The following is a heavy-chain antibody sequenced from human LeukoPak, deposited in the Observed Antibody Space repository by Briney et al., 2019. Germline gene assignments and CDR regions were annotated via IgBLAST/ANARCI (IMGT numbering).Heavy chain of an antibody. CDR2: ISGSGGST. Sequence: GGSLRLSCAASGFTFSSYAMSWVRQAPGKGLEWVSAISGSGGSTYYADSVKGRFTISRDNSKNTLYLQMNSLRAEDTAVYYCATSTPRYDILTGYYRGYYYYYMDVWGKGTTVTVSS. J-gene: IGHJ6*03. CDR3: ATSTPRYDILTGYYRGYYYYYMDV. V-gene: IGHV3-23*01. D-gene: IGHD3-9*01. CDR1: GFTFSSYA.